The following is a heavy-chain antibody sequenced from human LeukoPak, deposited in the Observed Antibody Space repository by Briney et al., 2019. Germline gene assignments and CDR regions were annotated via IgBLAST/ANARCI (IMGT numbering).Heavy chain of an antibody. CDR2: IIPIFGTA. V-gene: IGHV1-69*05. Sequence: ASVKVSCKVSGGTFSSYAISWVRQAPGQGLEWMGRIIPIFGTANYAQKFQGRVTITTDESTSTAYMELRSLRSDDTAVYYCARDPEYSSSWYVRWYFQHWGQGTLVTVSS. J-gene: IGHJ1*01. D-gene: IGHD6-13*01. CDR1: GGTFSSYA. CDR3: ARDPEYSSSWYVRWYFQH.